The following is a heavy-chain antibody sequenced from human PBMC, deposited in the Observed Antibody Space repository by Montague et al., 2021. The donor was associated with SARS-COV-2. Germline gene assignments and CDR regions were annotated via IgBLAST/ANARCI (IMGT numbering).Heavy chain of an antibody. Sequence: TLSLTCTVSGGSISGDSYYWTWIRQHPGKGLEWIAYIYYTGSTYYNPSLKSRLRTSVDTSKNQFSLTLTSVTAADTAVYYCARDRSTGIGGVGYFDIWGRGTLVTVSS. V-gene: IGHV4-31*03. CDR2: IYYTGST. CDR3: ARDRSTGIGGVGYFDI. D-gene: IGHD2-2*01. J-gene: IGHJ2*01. CDR1: GGSISGDSYY.